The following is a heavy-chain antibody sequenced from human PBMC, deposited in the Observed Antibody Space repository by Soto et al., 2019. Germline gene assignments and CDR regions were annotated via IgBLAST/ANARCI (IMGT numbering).Heavy chain of an antibody. V-gene: IGHV1-18*01. CDR3: ARDRYQGRRYPYFDY. Sequence: QIQLVQSGAEVRKPGASVKVSCKASGYTFTNYGFTWVRQAPGQGLEWMGWVSAYNGTTKYAQNFQGRPTMATDTATSTAYMELRSLRSDDTAVYYCARDRYQGRRYPYFDYWGQGTLVTVSS. CDR2: VSAYNGTT. CDR1: GYTFTNYG. D-gene: IGHD2-2*01. J-gene: IGHJ4*02.